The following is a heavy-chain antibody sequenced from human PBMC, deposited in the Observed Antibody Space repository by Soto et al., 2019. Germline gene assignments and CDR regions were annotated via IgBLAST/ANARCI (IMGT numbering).Heavy chain of an antibody. CDR1: GFTFSSYG. CDR2: ISYDGSNT. J-gene: IGHJ4*01. D-gene: IGHD6-13*01. CDR3: ADAQHLTPKGY. Sequence: QVQLVESGGGVVQPGRSLRLSCAASGFTFSSYGMHWVRQAPGKGLEWVAVISYDGSNTDYADSVKGRFTISRDNSKNTLYLQMNSLRAEDTAVYFCADAQHLTPKGYWGDGTLVTVSS. V-gene: IGHV3-30*03.